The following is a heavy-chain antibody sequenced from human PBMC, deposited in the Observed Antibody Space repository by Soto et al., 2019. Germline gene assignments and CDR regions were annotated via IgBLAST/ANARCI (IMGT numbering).Heavy chain of an antibody. J-gene: IGHJ6*02. CDR3: ARDYYRFNSGYGFSMDV. Sequence: QVQLVESGGGVVQPGRSLRLSCAASGFTFSSYAMHWVRQPPGKGLEWVAVISYDGSNTYYADSVKGRFTISRDNSKNTLYLQMNSLRAEDTAVYYCARDYYRFNSGYGFSMDVWGQGTTVTVSS. V-gene: IGHV3-30-3*01. CDR2: ISYDGSNT. D-gene: IGHD5-12*01. CDR1: GFTFSSYA.